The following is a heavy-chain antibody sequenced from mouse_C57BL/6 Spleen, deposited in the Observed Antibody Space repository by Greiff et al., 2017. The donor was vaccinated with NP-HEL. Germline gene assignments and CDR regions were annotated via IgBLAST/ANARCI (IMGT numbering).Heavy chain of an antibody. J-gene: IGHJ2*01. V-gene: IGHV1-19*01. CDR1: GYTFTDYY. Sequence: DVQLQESGPVLVKPGASVKMSCKASGYTFTDYYMNWVKQSHGKSLEWIGVINPYNGGTSYNQKFKGKATLTVDKSSSTAYMELNSLTSEDSAVYYCASEDSGVYFDYWGQGTTLTVSS. CDR3: ASEDSGVYFDY. D-gene: IGHD1-3*01. CDR2: INPYNGGT.